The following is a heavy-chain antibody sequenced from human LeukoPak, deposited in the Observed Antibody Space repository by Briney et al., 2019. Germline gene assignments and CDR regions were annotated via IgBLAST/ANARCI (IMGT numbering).Heavy chain of an antibody. D-gene: IGHD3-22*01. CDR3: ARMEGYYYDSSGFDY. J-gene: IGHJ4*02. V-gene: IGHV4-30-4*01. Sequence: PSQTLSLTCTVSGGSISSGDYYWSWIRQPPGKGLEWIGYIYYSGSTYYNPSLKSRVTISVDTSKNQFSLKLSSVTAADTAVYYCARMEGYYYDSSGFDYWGQGTLVTVSS. CDR2: IYYSGST. CDR1: GGSISSGDYY.